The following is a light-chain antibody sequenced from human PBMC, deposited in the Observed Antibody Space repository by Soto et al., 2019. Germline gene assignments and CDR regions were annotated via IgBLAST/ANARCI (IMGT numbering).Light chain of an antibody. CDR3: GTWDSSLSAWV. J-gene: IGLJ3*02. V-gene: IGLV1-51*02. Sequence: QSVLTQPPSVSAAPGQKVTISCSGSISSIGNNYVSWYQQLPGTAPKLLIYENNKRPSGIPDRFSGSKSGTSATLGITGLQTGDDADYYCGTWDSSLSAWVFGGGTKLTVL. CDR1: ISSIGNNY. CDR2: ENN.